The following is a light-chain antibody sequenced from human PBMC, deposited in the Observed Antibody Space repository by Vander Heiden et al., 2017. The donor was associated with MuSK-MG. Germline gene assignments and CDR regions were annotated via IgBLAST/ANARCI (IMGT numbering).Light chain of an antibody. Sequence: QSVLTQPPSVSGAPGQRVTISCIGSSSNIGAGYDVHWYQQLPGTAPKLLIYGNSNRPSGVPDRFSGSKSGTSASLAITGLQAEDEADYYCQSYDSSLSGPVVFGGGTKLTVL. CDR3: QSYDSSLSGPVV. J-gene: IGLJ2*01. CDR2: GNS. CDR1: SSNIGAGYD. V-gene: IGLV1-40*01.